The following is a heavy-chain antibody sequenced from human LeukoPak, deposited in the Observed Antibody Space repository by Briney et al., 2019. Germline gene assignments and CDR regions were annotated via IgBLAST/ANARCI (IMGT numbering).Heavy chain of an antibody. CDR3: ARDYDILTGYYYMDV. V-gene: IGHV4-4*07. CDR1: GGSISSYY. J-gene: IGHJ6*03. CDR2: IYTSGST. D-gene: IGHD3-9*01. Sequence: SETLSLTCTVSGGSISSYYWSWIRQPAGKGLEWIGRIYTSGSTNYNPSLKSRVTISVDKSKNQFSLKLSSVTAADTAAYYCARDYDILTGYYYMDVWGKGTTVTVSS.